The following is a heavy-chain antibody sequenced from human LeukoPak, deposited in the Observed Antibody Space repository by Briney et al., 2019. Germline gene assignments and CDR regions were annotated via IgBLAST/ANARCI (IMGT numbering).Heavy chain of an antibody. Sequence: GGSLRLSCAASGFTFSSYAMSWVRQAPGKRLEWVSAISGSGGSTYYADSVKGRFTISRDNSKNTLYLQMNSLRAEDTAVYYCAKDQTYDFWSGSPVWFDPWGQGTLVTVSS. CDR2: ISGSGGST. CDR3: AKDQTYDFWSGSPVWFDP. CDR1: GFTFSSYA. J-gene: IGHJ5*02. V-gene: IGHV3-23*01. D-gene: IGHD3-3*01.